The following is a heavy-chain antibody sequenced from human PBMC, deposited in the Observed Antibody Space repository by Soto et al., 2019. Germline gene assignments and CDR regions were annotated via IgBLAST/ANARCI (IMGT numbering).Heavy chain of an antibody. J-gene: IGHJ6*02. Sequence: QVQLVQSGAEVKKPGSSVKVSCKASGGTFSSYAISWVRQAPGQGLEWMGGIIPIFGTANYAQKFQGRVTLTADESTSTAYMGLSSLSSEDPAGYYCARPSRWTDFWSGYRALSYYYYGMYVWCQGTTVTVSS. D-gene: IGHD3-3*01. CDR2: IIPIFGTA. CDR3: ARPSRWTDFWSGYRALSYYYYGMYV. CDR1: GGTFSSYA. V-gene: IGHV1-69*01.